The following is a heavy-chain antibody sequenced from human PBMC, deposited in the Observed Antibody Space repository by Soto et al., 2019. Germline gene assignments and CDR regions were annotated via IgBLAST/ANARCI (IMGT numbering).Heavy chain of an antibody. J-gene: IGHJ6*02. CDR3: ARGLMDPHYYYGMDV. CDR1: GGSISSGGYY. Sequence: QVQLQESGPGLVKPSQTLSLTCTVSGGSISSGGYYWSWIRQPPGKGLEWIGYIYYSGSTYYNPSLKSRVTISVDTSKNQFSLKLSSVTAADTAVYYCARGLMDPHYYYGMDVWGQGTTVTVSS. V-gene: IGHV4-31*03. CDR2: IYYSGST.